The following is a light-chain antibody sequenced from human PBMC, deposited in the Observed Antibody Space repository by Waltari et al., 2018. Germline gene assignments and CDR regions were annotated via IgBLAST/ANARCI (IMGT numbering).Light chain of an antibody. CDR2: WAS. V-gene: IGKV4-1*01. J-gene: IGKJ2*01. CDR1: QSVFYSSNNQNY. CDR3: HQYFTTPYT. Sequence: DIVMTQSPDSLAVSLDERATINCKSSQSVFYSSNNQNYLAWYQHKPGQPPKVLISWASSRESGVPDRFSGSGSGTDFTLTINSLQAEDVAVYFCHQYFTTPYTFGQGTKLEIK.